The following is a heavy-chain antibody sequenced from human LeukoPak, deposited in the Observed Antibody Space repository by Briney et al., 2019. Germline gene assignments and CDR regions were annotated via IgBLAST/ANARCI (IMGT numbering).Heavy chain of an antibody. Sequence: GASVKVSCKASGYTFTSYYMHWVRQAPGQGLEWMGIINPSGGSTSYAQKFQGRATMTRDTSTSTVYMELSSLRSEDTAVYYCATPHVDTAKIRGINDAFDIWGQGTMVTVSS. CDR1: GYTFTSYY. V-gene: IGHV1-46*01. D-gene: IGHD5-18*01. J-gene: IGHJ3*02. CDR3: ATPHVDTAKIRGINDAFDI. CDR2: INPSGGST.